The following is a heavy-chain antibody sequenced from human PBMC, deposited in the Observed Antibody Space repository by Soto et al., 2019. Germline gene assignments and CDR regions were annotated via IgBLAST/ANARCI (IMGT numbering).Heavy chain of an antibody. J-gene: IGHJ4*02. CDR3: ASHYDMWSSYLSPVDY. CDR2: IDTSGTKI. V-gene: IGHV3-11*01. D-gene: IGHD3-3*01. CDR1: GYTFSDYY. Sequence: QVQLVESGGDLVKPGGSLRLSCAASGYTFSDYYMCWIRQAPGKGLEWISYIDTSGTKIYYADSVKGRFTITRDNAKNSLYLEMNSLRDEDTAVYYCASHYDMWSSYLSPVDYWGQGTLVTVSS.